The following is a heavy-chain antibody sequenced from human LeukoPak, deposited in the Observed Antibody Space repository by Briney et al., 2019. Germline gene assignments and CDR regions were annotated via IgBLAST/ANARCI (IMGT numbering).Heavy chain of an antibody. J-gene: IGHJ4*02. CDR2: ISSSSSTI. D-gene: IGHD3-22*01. CDR3: ARENYYDNDSQGN. Sequence: GGSLRLSCAASGFTFSSYSMNWVRQAPGKGLEWVSYISSSSSTIYYADSVKGRFTISRDNAKNSLYLQMNSLRAEDTAVYYCARENYYDNDSQGNWGQGTLVTVSS. V-gene: IGHV3-48*01. CDR1: GFTFSSYS.